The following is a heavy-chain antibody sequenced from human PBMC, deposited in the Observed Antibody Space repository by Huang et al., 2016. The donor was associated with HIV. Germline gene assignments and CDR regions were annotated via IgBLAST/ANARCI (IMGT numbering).Heavy chain of an antibody. J-gene: IGHJ6*02. CDR3: VNFIQYYDFPKLMDV. V-gene: IGHV4-39*01. D-gene: IGHD3-3*01. Sequence: QLQLQESGPGLVKPSETLSLTCRVSGGSISGSSYYWGWIRQPPGKGLEWIGNIYYSGSTYYNPSRKSRVTISVDTSKNQFTLKLNSVTAADTAVYYCVNFIQYYDFPKLMDVWGQGTTVTVSS. CDR2: IYYSGST. CDR1: GGSISGSSYY.